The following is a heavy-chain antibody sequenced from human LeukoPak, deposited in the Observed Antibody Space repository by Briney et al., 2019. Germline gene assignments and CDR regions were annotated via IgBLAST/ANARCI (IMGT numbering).Heavy chain of an antibody. J-gene: IGHJ4*02. CDR3: ASPPTYYDFWSGYSRDY. CDR2: ISSSSSTI. Sequence: PSETLSLTCAVSGGSISSSNWWSWVRQAPGKGLEWVSYISSSSSTIYYADSAKGRFTISRDNAKNSLYLQMNSLRAEDTAVYYCASPPTYYDFWSGYSRDYWGQGTLVTVSS. CDR1: GGSISSSN. V-gene: IGHV3-48*01. D-gene: IGHD3-3*01.